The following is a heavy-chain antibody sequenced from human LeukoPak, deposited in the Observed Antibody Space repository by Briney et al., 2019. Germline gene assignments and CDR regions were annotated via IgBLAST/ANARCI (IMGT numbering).Heavy chain of an antibody. V-gene: IGHV4-59*08. CDR1: GGSISSYY. CDR2: IYYSGST. D-gene: IGHD1-1*01. J-gene: IGHJ4*02. Sequence: PSETLSLTCTVSGGSISSYYWSWIRQPPGKGLEWIGYIYYSGSTNYNPSLKSRVTISVDTSKNQFSLKLSSVTAADTAVYYCARLGGTTQFDYWGQGTLVTVSS. CDR3: ARLGGTTQFDY.